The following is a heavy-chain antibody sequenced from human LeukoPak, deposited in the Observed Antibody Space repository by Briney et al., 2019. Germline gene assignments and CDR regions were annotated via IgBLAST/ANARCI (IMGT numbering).Heavy chain of an antibody. CDR3: ARGVEPLAANTLAY. CDR2: LYSDGNT. V-gene: IGHV3-53*01. J-gene: IGHJ4*02. CDR1: GLTVITND. D-gene: IGHD1-14*01. Sequence: GGSLRLSCAASGLTVITNDMTWVRQAPGKGLEWVSVLYSDGNTKYADSVQGRFAISRDNSKNTLYLEMNSLSPDDTAVYYCARGVEPLAANTLAYWGQGTLVTVSS.